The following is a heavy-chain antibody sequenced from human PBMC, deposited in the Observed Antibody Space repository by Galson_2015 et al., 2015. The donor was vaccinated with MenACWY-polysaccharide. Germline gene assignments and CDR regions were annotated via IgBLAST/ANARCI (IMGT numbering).Heavy chain of an antibody. CDR3: ARGQKTLGH. CDR2: IKQDGSEN. J-gene: IGHJ4*02. CDR1: GFTFSGYW. V-gene: IGHV3-7*04. Sequence: SLRLSCAASGFTFSGYWMSWVRQAPGKGLEWVANIKQDGSENYYVDSVKGRITISRDNAKNSLYLQMNSLRAEDTAVYYCARGQKTLGHSVQGTLVTVSS.